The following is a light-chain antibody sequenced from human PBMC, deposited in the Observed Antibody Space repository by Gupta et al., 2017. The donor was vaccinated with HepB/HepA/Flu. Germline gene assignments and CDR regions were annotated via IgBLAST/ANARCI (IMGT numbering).Light chain of an antibody. Sequence: DIQMTQSPSTLSASVGDRVTITCRASQSISSWLAWYQQKPGKAPKLLIYKASSLKSGVPSRFSGSGSGTEFTLTISSLQPDDFATYYCQQYNSYLTWTFGQGTKVEIK. J-gene: IGKJ1*01. CDR3: QQYNSYLTWT. V-gene: IGKV1-5*03. CDR1: QSISSW. CDR2: KAS.